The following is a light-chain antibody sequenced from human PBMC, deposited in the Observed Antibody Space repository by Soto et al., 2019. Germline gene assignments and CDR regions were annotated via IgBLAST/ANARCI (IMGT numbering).Light chain of an antibody. J-gene: IGKJ1*01. CDR3: QQWGSSSWT. V-gene: IGKV3-20*01. CDR2: GAS. Sequence: EIVLTQSPATLSLSPGERATLSCGASQSVRSYLAWYQQKPGQAPRLLIYGASTRATGIPDRFSGSGSGTDFTLTISRLEPEDFAVYYCQQWGSSSWTFGQGTKVDIK. CDR1: QSVRSY.